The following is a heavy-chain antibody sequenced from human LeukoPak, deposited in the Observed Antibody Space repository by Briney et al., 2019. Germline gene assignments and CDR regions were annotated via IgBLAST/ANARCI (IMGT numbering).Heavy chain of an antibody. CDR3: ARGRRYYGSGSSYYFDY. CDR1: GYTFTSYD. Sequence: ASVKVSCKASGYTFTSYDINLVRQATGQGLEWMGWMNPNSGNTGYAQKFQGRVTMTRNTSISTAYMELSSLRSEDTAVYYCARGRRYYGSGSSYYFDYWGQGTLVTVSS. V-gene: IGHV1-8*01. J-gene: IGHJ4*02. CDR2: MNPNSGNT. D-gene: IGHD3-10*01.